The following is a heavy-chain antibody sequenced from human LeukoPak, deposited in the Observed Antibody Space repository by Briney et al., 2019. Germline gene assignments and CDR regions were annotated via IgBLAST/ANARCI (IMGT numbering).Heavy chain of an antibody. CDR1: GYTFTNYG. V-gene: IGHV1-18*01. D-gene: IGHD6-13*01. CDR3: ARRSAAAGINWFDP. Sequence: ASVKVSCKASGYTFTNYGISWVRQAPGQGLEWMGWISAYNGNTNYAQKLQGRVTMTTDTSTSTAYMELRSLRSDDTAVYYCARRSAAAGINWFDPWGQGTLVTVSS. CDR2: ISAYNGNT. J-gene: IGHJ5*02.